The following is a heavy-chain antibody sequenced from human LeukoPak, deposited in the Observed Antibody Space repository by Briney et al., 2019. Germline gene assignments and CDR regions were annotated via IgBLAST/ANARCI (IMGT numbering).Heavy chain of an antibody. Sequence: SETLSLTCTVSGGSISSYYWSWIRQPAGKGLEWIGRIYTSGSTNYDPSLKSRVTMSVDTSKNQFSLKLSSVTAADTAVYYCARAYSSGWYRYFDLWGRGTLVTVSS. CDR2: IYTSGST. D-gene: IGHD6-19*01. J-gene: IGHJ2*01. CDR3: ARAYSSGWYRYFDL. CDR1: GGSISSYY. V-gene: IGHV4-4*07.